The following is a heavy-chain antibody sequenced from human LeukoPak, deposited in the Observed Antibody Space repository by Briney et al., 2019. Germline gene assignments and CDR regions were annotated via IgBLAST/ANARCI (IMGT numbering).Heavy chain of an antibody. D-gene: IGHD6-25*01. CDR1: GGSISSYY. Sequence: SETLSLTCTVSGGSISSYYWSWIRQPAGKGLEWVGRIYTSGTTKYNPSLKSRVTMSVDTSRNQFSLKLTSVTAADTAVYYCARDAAGSDAFDIWGQGTMVTVSS. CDR3: ARDAAGSDAFDI. J-gene: IGHJ3*02. V-gene: IGHV4-4*07. CDR2: IYTSGTT.